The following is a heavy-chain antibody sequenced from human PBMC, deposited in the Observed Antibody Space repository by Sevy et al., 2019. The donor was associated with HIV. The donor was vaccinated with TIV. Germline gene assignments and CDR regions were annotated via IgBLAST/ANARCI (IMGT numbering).Heavy chain of an antibody. CDR1: GFTFNAYD. D-gene: IGHD3-9*01. CDR3: AKDLYYDILTGDATDGFDM. CDR2: ISYDGGKK. J-gene: IGHJ3*02. Sequence: GGSLRLSCAVSGFTFNAYDMHWVRQAPGKGLEYMALISYDGGKKYYADSVKGRFTISRDNSKNTLYLQMNNLRSEDTAVYYCAKDLYYDILTGDATDGFDMWGQGTTVTVSS. V-gene: IGHV3-30*18.